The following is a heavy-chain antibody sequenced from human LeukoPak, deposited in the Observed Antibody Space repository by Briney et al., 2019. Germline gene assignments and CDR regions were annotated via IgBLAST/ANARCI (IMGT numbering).Heavy chain of an antibody. D-gene: IGHD6-19*01. CDR1: GYTFTGYY. Sequence: ASVKVSCKASGYTFTGYYMHWVRQAPGQGLEWMGWINPDSGATNYAQIFQGRVTMTRDTSISTAYMDLNNLRSDDTAVYYCARQQRTAGFNWFDPWGQGTLVTVSS. V-gene: IGHV1-2*02. CDR2: INPDSGAT. CDR3: ARQQRTAGFNWFDP. J-gene: IGHJ5*02.